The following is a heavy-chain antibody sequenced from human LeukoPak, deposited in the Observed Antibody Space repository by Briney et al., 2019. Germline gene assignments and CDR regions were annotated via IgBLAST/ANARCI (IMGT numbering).Heavy chain of an antibody. V-gene: IGHV5-51*01. D-gene: IGHD2-2*01. CDR3: ARRAPAANWLDP. Sequence: GESLKISCKGSGYIFTNYWIAWVRQMPGKGLEWMGVIYPGDSDTRYSPSFQGQVTISADKSISTAYLQWSSLKASDTAMYYCARRAPAANWLDPWGQGTLVTVSS. CDR1: GYIFTNYW. J-gene: IGHJ5*02. CDR2: IYPGDSDT.